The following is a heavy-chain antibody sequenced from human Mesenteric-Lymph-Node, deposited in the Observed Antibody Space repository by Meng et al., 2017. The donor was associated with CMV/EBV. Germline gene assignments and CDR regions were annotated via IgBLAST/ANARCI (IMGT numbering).Heavy chain of an antibody. J-gene: IGHJ4*02. CDR1: GYTFTSYY. D-gene: IGHD3-22*01. CDR2: INPSGGST. Sequence: ASVKVSCEASGYTFTSYYMHWVRQAPGQGLEWMGIINPSGGSTSYAQKFQGRVTMTRDTSTSTVYMELSSLRSEDTAVYYCARQNYYDSSGRVSFDYWGQGTLVTVSS. CDR3: ARQNYYDSSGRVSFDY. V-gene: IGHV1-46*01.